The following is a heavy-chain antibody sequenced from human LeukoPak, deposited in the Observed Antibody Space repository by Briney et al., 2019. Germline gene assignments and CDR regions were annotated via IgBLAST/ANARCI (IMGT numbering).Heavy chain of an antibody. V-gene: IGHV3-7*03. J-gene: IGHJ6*02. Sequence: GGSLRLSCAASGFSLSSHWMTWVRQVPGRGPEWVANVNRDGSETYYLDSVKGRFTISKDNAKNSLYLQMNSLRAEDTALYHCARNNGMDVWGQGTTVIASS. CDR3: ARNNGMDV. CDR2: VNRDGSET. CDR1: GFSLSSHW.